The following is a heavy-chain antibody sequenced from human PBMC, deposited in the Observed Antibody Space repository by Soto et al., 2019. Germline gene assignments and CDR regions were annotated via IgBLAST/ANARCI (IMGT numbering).Heavy chain of an antibody. V-gene: IGHV4-31*01. CDR3: ARDGDYFGSGSPPLLSK. D-gene: IGHD3-10*01. J-gene: IGHJ4*02. CDR2: IYYSGSS. CDR1: GGSITSGGYC. Sequence: QVQLQESGPGLVKPSQTLSLTCTVSGGSITSGGYCWTWIRQHPVKGLEWMGHIYYSGSSSSNPSPKSPLTISIDTSKDQFSLKLTSVTAADMAVYYCARDGDYFGSGSPPLLSKWGQGTLVTVSS.